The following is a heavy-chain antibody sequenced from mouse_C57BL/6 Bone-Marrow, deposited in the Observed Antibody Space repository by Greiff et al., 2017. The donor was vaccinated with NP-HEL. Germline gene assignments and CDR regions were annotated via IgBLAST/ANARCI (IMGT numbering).Heavy chain of an antibody. J-gene: IGHJ4*01. CDR3: ARLLRSYYYAMDY. CDR1: GFTFSSYA. D-gene: IGHD1-1*01. V-gene: IGHV5-4*03. CDR2: ISDGGSYI. Sequence: EVNVVESGGGLVKPGGSLKLSCAASGFTFSSYAMSWVRQTPEKRLEWVATISDGGSYIYYPDNVKGRFTISRDNAKNNLYLQMSHLKSEDPAMYYCARLLRSYYYAMDYWGQGTSVTVSS.